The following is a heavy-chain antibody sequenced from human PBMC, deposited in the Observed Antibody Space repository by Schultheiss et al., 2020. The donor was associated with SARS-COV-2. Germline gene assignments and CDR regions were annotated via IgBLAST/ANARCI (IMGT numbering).Heavy chain of an antibody. CDR2: SNAGNGNT. J-gene: IGHJ6*02. CDR3: ARDSVRSARGMDV. V-gene: IGHV1-3*02. D-gene: IGHD6-6*01. CDR1: GYTFTSYA. Sequence: ASVKVSCKASGYTFTSYAMHWVRQAPGQRLEWMGWSNAGNGNTKYSQEFQGRVTMTTDTSTSTAYMELSSLRSEDTAVYYCARDSVRSARGMDVWGQGTTVTVSS.